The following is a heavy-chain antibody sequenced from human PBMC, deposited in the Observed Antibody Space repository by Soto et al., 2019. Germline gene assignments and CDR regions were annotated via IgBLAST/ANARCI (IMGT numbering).Heavy chain of an antibody. D-gene: IGHD6-13*01. CDR2: IIPIFGTA. J-gene: IGHJ5*02. Sequence: SVKVSCKASGGTFSSYAISWVRQAPGQGLEWMGGIIPIFGTANYAQRFQGRVTITADESTSTAYMELSSLRSEDTAVYYCARGGIAAAGRGFDPWGQGTPVTVSS. V-gene: IGHV1-69*13. CDR1: GGTFSSYA. CDR3: ARGGIAAAGRGFDP.